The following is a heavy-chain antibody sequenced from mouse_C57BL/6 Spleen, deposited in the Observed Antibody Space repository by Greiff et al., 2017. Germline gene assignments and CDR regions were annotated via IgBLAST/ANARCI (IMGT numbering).Heavy chain of an antibody. CDR3: ARGGPWYFDV. V-gene: IGHV1-50*01. D-gene: IGHD3-3*01. CDR2: IDPSDSYT. CDR1: GYTFTSYW. Sequence: QVQLQPPGAELVKPGASVKLSCKASGYTFTSYWMQWVKQRPGQGLEWIGEIDPSDSYTNYNQKFKGKATLTVDTSSSTAYMQLSSLTSEDSAVYYCARGGPWYFDVWGTGTTVTVSS. J-gene: IGHJ1*03.